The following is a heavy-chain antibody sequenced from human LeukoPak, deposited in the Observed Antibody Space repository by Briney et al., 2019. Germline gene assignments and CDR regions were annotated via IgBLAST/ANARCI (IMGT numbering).Heavy chain of an antibody. Sequence: GESLKISCKGSGYSFTSYWIGWVRQMPGKGLEWMGIIYPGDSDTRYSPSFQGQVTISADKSISTAYLQWSSLKASDTAMYYCAGWDCDISGDDYELDYGRQGTLVSVCS. CDR2: IYPGDSDT. V-gene: IGHV5-51*01. CDR1: GYSFTSYW. J-gene: IGHJ4*02. D-gene: IGHD3-22*01. CDR3: AGWDCDISGDDYELDY.